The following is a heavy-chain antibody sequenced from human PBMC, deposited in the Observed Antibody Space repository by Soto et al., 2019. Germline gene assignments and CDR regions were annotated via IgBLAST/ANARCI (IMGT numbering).Heavy chain of an antibody. V-gene: IGHV3-30-3*01. CDR3: ARGGGFCGADCYKGGIDY. J-gene: IGHJ4*02. CDR2: ISYDGSDK. Sequence: QVQLVESGGGVGQPGRSLRLSCAASGFTFSPYTMHWVRQTPGKGLEWVAVISYDGSDKNYADSVRGRFTISRDNSKNTLFLQMNSLRAEDTALYYCARGGGFCGADCYKGGIDYWGQGALATVSS. CDR1: GFTFSPYT. D-gene: IGHD2-21*02.